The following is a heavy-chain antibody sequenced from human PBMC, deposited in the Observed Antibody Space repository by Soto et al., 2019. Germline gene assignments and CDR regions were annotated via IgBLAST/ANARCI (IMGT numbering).Heavy chain of an antibody. Sequence: TSETMSLTCAVDGGNFSGYYWSWIRKPPGKGLEWIGEINHSGGTNYNPSLKSRVTISVDTSKNQFSLKLSSVTAADTAVYYCARGRGYCSSTSCYRFLYYYYYMDVWGKGTTVTVSS. J-gene: IGHJ6*03. CDR1: GGNFSGYY. V-gene: IGHV4-34*01. CDR2: INHSGGT. CDR3: ARGRGYCSSTSCYRFLYYYYYMDV. D-gene: IGHD2-2*02.